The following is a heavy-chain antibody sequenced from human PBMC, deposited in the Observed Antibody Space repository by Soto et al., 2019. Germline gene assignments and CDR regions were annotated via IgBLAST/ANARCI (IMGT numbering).Heavy chain of an antibody. J-gene: IGHJ5*02. V-gene: IGHV4-59*01. CDR3: ARAGSYSSSAWFDP. CDR1: GCSISSYY. D-gene: IGHD6-13*01. CDR2: IYYSGST. Sequence: SEALSLTCPVSGCSISSYYWSWIRQPPGKGLEWIGYIYYSGSTNYNPSLKSRVTISVDTSKNQFSLKLSSVTAADTAVYYCARAGSYSSSAWFDPWGQGTLVTVSS.